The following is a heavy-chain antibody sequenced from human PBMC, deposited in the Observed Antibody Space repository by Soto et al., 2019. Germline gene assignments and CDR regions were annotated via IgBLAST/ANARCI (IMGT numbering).Heavy chain of an antibody. V-gene: IGHV1-18*01. D-gene: IGHD3-3*01. CDR1: GYTFTNYG. J-gene: IGHJ4*02. CDR3: ARWRFLDETKDY. Sequence: ASVKVSCKASGYTFTNYGITWVRQAPGQGLEWMGWISAYNGNTNYAQKLQGRVTMTTDTSTSTAYMELRSLRSDDTAVYYCARWRFLDETKDYWGQGTLVTVSS. CDR2: ISAYNGNT.